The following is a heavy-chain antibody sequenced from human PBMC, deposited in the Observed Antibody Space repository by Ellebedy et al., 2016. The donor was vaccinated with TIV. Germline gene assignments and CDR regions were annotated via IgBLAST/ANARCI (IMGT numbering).Heavy chain of an antibody. J-gene: IGHJ4*02. CDR3: ARDMGYTSGWHYFDY. Sequence: GGSLRLSCAASGFTFSSYWMSWVRQAPGKGLEWVSSISGDSSYIYYADSLKGRFTISRDNAKNSLYLHMNSLRAEDTAVYYCARDMGYTSGWHYFDYWGQGTLVTVSS. V-gene: IGHV3-21*01. CDR1: GFTFSSYW. D-gene: IGHD6-19*01. CDR2: ISGDSSYI.